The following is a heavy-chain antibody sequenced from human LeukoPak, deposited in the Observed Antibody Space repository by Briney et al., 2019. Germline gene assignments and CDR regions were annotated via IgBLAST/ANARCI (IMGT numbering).Heavy chain of an antibody. J-gene: IGHJ6*02. D-gene: IGHD1-26*01. CDR2: ISYDRNNM. Sequence: TGGSLRLSCAASGFTFSSYAMHWVRQAPGKGLEWVALISYDRNNMYYADSVKGRFTNSRDNSKNTLYLQMNSLRVEDTAVYYCARDLWEGPTYFGMDVWGQGTTVAVSS. V-gene: IGHV3-30*04. CDR1: GFTFSSYA. CDR3: ARDLWEGPTYFGMDV.